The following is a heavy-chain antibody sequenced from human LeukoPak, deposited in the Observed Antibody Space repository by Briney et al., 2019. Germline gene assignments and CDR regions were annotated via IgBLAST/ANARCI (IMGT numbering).Heavy chain of an antibody. D-gene: IGHD5-18*01. J-gene: IGHJ4*02. V-gene: IGHV3-21*01. CDR3: ARDSQVQLWLRTQSRFDY. CDR2: ISSSSSYI. Sequence: GGSLRLSCAASGFTFSSYSMNWVRQAPGKGLEWVSSISSSSSYIYYADSVKGRFTISRDNAKNSLYLQMNSLRAEDTAVYYCARDSQVQLWLRTQSRFDYWGQGTLVTVSS. CDR1: GFTFSSYS.